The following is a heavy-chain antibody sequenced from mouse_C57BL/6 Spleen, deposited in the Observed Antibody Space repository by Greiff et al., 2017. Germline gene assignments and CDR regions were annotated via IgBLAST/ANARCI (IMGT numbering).Heavy chain of an antibody. CDR1: GYTFTSYT. J-gene: IGHJ2*01. CDR2: INPSSGYT. D-gene: IGHD4-1*01. V-gene: IGHV1-4*01. Sequence: QVQLQQSGAELARPGASVKMSCKASGYTFTSYTMHWVQQRPGQGLEWIGYINPSSGYTKYNQKFKDKATLTADKSSSTAYMQLSSLTSEDSAVYYCGGTGFDYWGQGTTLTVSS. CDR3: GGTGFDY.